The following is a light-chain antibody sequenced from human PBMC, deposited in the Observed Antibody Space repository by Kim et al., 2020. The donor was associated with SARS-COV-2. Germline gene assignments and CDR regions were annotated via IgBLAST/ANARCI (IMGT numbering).Light chain of an antibody. CDR2: DVR. CDR3: CSYAGSYTLV. V-gene: IGLV2-11*01. J-gene: IGLJ2*01. Sequence: GRSVTTSSPGNSMDVGGYNYVSWCQQHPGKAPQLMIYDVRKRPSGVPDRFSGSKSGNTASLTISGLQDEDEADYYCCSYAGSYTLVFGGGTQLTVL. CDR1: SMDVGGYNY.